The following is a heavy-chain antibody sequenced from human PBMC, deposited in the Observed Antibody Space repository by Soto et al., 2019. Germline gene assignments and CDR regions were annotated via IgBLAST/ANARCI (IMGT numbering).Heavy chain of an antibody. D-gene: IGHD1-7*01. CDR3: ARGGTGTTRYYYGMDV. Sequence: ASVKVSCKAPGYTFTGYYMHWVRQAPGQGLGWMGWINPNSGGTNYAQKFQGRVTMTRDTSISTAYMELSRLRSDDTAVYYCARGGTGTTRYYYGMDVWGQGTTVTVSS. J-gene: IGHJ6*02. V-gene: IGHV1-2*02. CDR2: INPNSGGT. CDR1: GYTFTGYY.